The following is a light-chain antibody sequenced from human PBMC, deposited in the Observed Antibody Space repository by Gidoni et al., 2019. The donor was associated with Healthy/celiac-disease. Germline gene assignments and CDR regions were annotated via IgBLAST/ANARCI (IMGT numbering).Light chain of an antibody. J-gene: IGKJ1*01. V-gene: IGKV3-11*01. CDR3: QRRSNWPRT. CDR1: QSVSSY. CDR2: DAS. Sequence: EIVLTQSPATLSLSPGERATPSCRASQSVSSYLAWYPQKPGQAPRLLIYDASNRATGIPARFSGSVSATDFTLTISSLDPEDFAVYYCQRRSNWPRTFGQGTKVEIK.